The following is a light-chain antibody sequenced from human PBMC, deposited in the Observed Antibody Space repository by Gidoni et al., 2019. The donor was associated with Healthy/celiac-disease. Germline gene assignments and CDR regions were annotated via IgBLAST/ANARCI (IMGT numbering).Light chain of an antibody. J-gene: IGKJ2*01. CDR2: VAS. CDR3: QQYNNWPLYT. V-gene: IGKV3-15*01. Sequence: EIVMTQSPATLSLSPGERDTLSCKASQSFSSNLAWYQKKPGQAPRLLIYVASTRATGIPARFSGSWSGTEFTLTISSLQSEDFAVYYCQQYNNWPLYTFGQGTKLEIK. CDR1: QSFSSN.